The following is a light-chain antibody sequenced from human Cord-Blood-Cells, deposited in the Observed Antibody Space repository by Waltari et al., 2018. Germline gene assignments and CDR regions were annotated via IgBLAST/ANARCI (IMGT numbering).Light chain of an antibody. J-gene: IGLJ3*02. CDR3: AAWDDSSWV. CDR1: SSNIGSNY. V-gene: IGLV1-47*01. CDR2: RNN. Sequence: QSVLTQPPSASGTPGQRGTISCSGSSSNIGSNYVYWYQQPPGTAPKLLIYRNNQRPSGVPDRFSGSKSGTSASLAISGLRSEDEADYYCAAWDDSSWVFGGGTKLTVL.